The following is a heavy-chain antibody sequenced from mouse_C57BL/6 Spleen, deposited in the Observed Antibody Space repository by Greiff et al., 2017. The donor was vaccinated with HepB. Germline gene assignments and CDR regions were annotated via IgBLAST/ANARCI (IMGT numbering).Heavy chain of an antibody. J-gene: IGHJ2*01. D-gene: IGHD1-1*01. CDR3: ARRYYGSSYSFDY. V-gene: IGHV1-64*01. Sequence: QVQLQQPGAELVKPGASVKLSCKASGYTFTRYWMHWVKQRPGQGLEWIGMIHPNSGSTNYNEKFKSKATLTVDKSSSTAYMQLSSLTSEDSAVYYCARRYYGSSYSFDYWGQGTTLTVSS. CDR2: IHPNSGST. CDR1: GYTFTRYW.